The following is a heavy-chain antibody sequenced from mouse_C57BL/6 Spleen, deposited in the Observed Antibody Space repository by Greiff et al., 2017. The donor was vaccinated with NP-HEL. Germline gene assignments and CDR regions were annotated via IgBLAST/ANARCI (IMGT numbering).Heavy chain of an antibody. D-gene: IGHD1-1*01. J-gene: IGHJ2*01. V-gene: IGHV3-6*01. Sequence: ESGPGLVKPSQSLSLTCSVTGYSITSGYYWNWIRQFPGNKLEWMGYISYDGSNNYNPSLKNRISITRDTSKNQFFLKLNSVTTEDTATYYCASAYHGSSPSFDYLGQGTTLTVSS. CDR2: ISYDGSN. CDR1: GYSITSGYY. CDR3: ASAYHGSSPSFDY.